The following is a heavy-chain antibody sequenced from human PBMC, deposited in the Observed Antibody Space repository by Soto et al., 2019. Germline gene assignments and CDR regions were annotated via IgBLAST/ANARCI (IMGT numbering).Heavy chain of an antibody. J-gene: IGHJ4*02. V-gene: IGHV2-70*01. CDR1: GFSLSTSGMC. CDR3: ARTPSGTYSLDY. CDR2: INWDDDK. Sequence: SGPTLVNPTQTLTLTCTFSGFSLSTSGMCVSWIRQPPGKALEWLALINWDDDKYYRKSLKTRFTISKDTSKNQVVLTMTNMGPVDTATYYCARTPSGTYSLDYWGQGTLVTVSS. D-gene: IGHD1-26*01.